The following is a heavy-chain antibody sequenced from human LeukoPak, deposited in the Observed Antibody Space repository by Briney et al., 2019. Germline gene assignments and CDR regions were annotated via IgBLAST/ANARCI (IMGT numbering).Heavy chain of an antibody. J-gene: IGHJ5*02. CDR3: ARGLGTVTIPKSNWFDP. Sequence: PSETLSLTCAVYGGSLSRYYLLWMRHPPAQGLEGIMEINHSRYNNYNPYLKRRVTISVDTSKNQFSLKLSSVTAADTAVYYCARGLGTVTIPKSNWFDPWGQGTLVTVSS. CDR2: INHSRYN. V-gene: IGHV4-34*01. D-gene: IGHD4-17*01. CDR1: GGSLSRYY.